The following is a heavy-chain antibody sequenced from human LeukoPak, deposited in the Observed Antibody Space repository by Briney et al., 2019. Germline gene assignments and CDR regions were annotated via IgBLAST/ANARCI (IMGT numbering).Heavy chain of an antibody. CDR2: MNPNSGNT. D-gene: IGHD2-2*01. CDR1: GYTFTGYY. J-gene: IGHJ6*03. V-gene: IGHV1-8*03. CDR3: ARSCSSTSCYRLRGYYYMDI. Sequence: ASVTVSCTASGYTFTGYYMHWVRQAPGQGLEWMGWMNPNSGNTGYAQKFQGRVTITRNTSISTAYMELSSLRSEDTAVYYCARSCSSTSCYRLRGYYYMDIWGKGTTVTVSS.